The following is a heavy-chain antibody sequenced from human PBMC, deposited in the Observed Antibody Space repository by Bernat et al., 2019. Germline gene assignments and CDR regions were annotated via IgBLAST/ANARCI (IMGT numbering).Heavy chain of an antibody. V-gene: IGHV4-31*03. Sequence: QVQLQESGPGLVKPSQTLSLTCTVSGGSISSGGYYWSWIRQHPGKGLEWIGSIYYSGSTSYNPSLKSRVNISVATSMNQFSLKLSSVTAADTAVYYCARDQHYNILTGYFWGMDVWGQGTTVTVSS. J-gene: IGHJ6*02. CDR2: IYYSGST. D-gene: IGHD3-9*01. CDR1: GGSISSGGYY. CDR3: ARDQHYNILTGYFWGMDV.